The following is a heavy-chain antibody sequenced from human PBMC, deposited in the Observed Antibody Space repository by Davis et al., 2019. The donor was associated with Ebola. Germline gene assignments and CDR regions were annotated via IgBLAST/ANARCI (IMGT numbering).Heavy chain of an antibody. V-gene: IGHV3-23*01. D-gene: IGHD2-21*02. CDR3: AKNRVAWTAMSDFDF. Sequence: GESLKISCAASGFTFTNYAINWVRQAPGKGLEWVSTISGRGGSTFYADSVKGRFNISRDNSKNILYLQMNRLGAEDTAVYYCAKNRVAWTAMSDFDFWGQGTLVTVSS. CDR2: ISGRGGST. J-gene: IGHJ4*02. CDR1: GFTFTNYA.